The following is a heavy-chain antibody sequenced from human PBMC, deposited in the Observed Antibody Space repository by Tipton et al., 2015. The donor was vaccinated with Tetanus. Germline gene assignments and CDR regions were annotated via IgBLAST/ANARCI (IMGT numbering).Heavy chain of an antibody. Sequence: TLSLTCAVSGASISSIYSWSWIRQPPGKGLEWIGYVFRSGSADYNPSLKSRVNISLDRSENQISLMLTSVTAADTAVYYCARVACSSTSCYSLYFDYWGPGSLVTVSS. V-gene: IGHV4-30-2*01. J-gene: IGHJ4*02. CDR1: GASISSIYS. D-gene: IGHD2-2*01. CDR2: VFRSGSA. CDR3: ARVACSSTSCYSLYFDY.